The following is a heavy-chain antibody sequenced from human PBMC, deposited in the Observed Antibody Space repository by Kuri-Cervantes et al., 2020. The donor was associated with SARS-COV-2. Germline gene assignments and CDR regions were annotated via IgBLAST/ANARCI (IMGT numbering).Heavy chain of an antibody. D-gene: IGHD4-23*01. Sequence: GGSLRLSCKASGYIFTNYYMSWVRQAPGQGLEWLGIINPSGGGTSYAQKFQGRVTMTRDTSTSTVYMELSSLRSEDTAVYYCARGTVVTPVGNYFDYWGQGTLVTVSS. J-gene: IGHJ4*02. CDR1: GYIFTNYY. CDR3: ARGTVVTPVGNYFDY. CDR2: INPSGGGT. V-gene: IGHV1-46*01.